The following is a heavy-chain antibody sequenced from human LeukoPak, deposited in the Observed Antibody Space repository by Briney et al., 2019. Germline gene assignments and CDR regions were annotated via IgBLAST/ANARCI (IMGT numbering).Heavy chain of an antibody. J-gene: IGHJ4*02. CDR2: LRGGGET. CDR1: VLIYSNYD. Sequence: GGSLRLSCAVSVLIYSNYDMSWARRATAGGRVWVSSLRGGGETFYAGSGKGRFTHSREDSRDTAYLQLNNLGGEDTAGDFRAKASWVSNADAVLWGRGTLVTVSS. V-gene: IGHV3-23*01. CDR3: AKASWVSNADAVL. D-gene: IGHD1-1*01.